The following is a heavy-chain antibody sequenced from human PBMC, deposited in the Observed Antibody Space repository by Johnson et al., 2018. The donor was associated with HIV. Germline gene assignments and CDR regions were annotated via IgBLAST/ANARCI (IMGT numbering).Heavy chain of an antibody. D-gene: IGHD3-10*01. J-gene: IGHJ3*02. CDR3: TTGISWFGAITFDI. CDR2: IKSKSDGGTS. V-gene: IGHV3-15*01. CDR1: GFTFSNAW. Sequence: VQLVESGGGLVKPGVSLRLSCAASGFTFSNAWMSWVRQAPGKGLEWVGRIKSKSDGGTSDSAAPVKGRFTISRDDSTNTLYLQMNSLKTEDTAVYYCTTGISWFGAITFDIWGQGTMVTVSS.